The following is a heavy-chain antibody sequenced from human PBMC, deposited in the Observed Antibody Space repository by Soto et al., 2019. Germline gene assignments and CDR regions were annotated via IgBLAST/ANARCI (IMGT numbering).Heavy chain of an antibody. J-gene: IGHJ6*02. CDR2: ISGSGGST. CDR1: GFTFSSYA. V-gene: IGHV3-23*01. Sequence: GGSLRLSCAASGFTFSSYAMSWVRQAPGKGLEWVSAISGSGGSTYYADSVKGRFTISRDNSKNTLYLQMNSLRAEDTAVYYCAKDLTGEQWPPHYYYGMDVWGQGTTVTVSS. CDR3: AKDLTGEQWPPHYYYGMDV. D-gene: IGHD6-19*01.